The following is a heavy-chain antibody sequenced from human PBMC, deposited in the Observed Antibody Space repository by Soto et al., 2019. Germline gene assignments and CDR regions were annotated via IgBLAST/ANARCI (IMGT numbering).Heavy chain of an antibody. CDR2: IIPIFGTA. V-gene: IGHV1-69*01. CDR3: AKDIGHYDSSGYDRGRRRGFDY. D-gene: IGHD3-22*01. J-gene: IGHJ4*02. Sequence: QVQLVQSGAEVQKPGSSVKVSCKASGGTFSSYAISWVRQAPGQGLEWMGGIIPIFGTANYAQKFQGRVTITADESTSTAYMELSSLRSEDTAVYYCAKDIGHYDSSGYDRGRRRGFDYWGQGTLVTVSS. CDR1: GGTFSSYA.